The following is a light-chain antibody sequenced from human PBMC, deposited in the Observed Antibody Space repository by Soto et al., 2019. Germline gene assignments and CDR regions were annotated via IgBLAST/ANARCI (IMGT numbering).Light chain of an antibody. J-gene: IGKJ4*01. Sequence: ENVLTQSPGTLSLSPGERATLSCRASQSVGRNYIAWFQQKPGQAPRLLMHTASVRATGIPDRFSGSGSGTDFTLTISRLEPEDFAVFYCQQYAASPLTFGGGTKVGI. CDR3: QQYAASPLT. V-gene: IGKV3-20*01. CDR2: TAS. CDR1: QSVGRNY.